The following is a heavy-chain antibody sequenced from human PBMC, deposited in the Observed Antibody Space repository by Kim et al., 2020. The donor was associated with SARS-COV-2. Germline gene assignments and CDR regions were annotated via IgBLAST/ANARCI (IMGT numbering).Heavy chain of an antibody. V-gene: IGHV1-69*04. J-gene: IGHJ5*02. Sequence: SVKVSCKASGGTFSRYAISWVRQAPGQGLEWMGRIIPMLGIANYAQKFQDRVTITADKSTSAAYMELSSLRSEDTAVYYCAREPGMARTAGGHWSDPWG. D-gene: IGHD3-10*01. CDR3: AREPGMARTAGGHWSDP. CDR1: GGTFSRYA. CDR2: IIPMLGIA.